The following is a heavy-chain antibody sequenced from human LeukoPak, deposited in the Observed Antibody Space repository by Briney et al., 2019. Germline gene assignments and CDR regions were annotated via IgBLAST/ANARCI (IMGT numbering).Heavy chain of an antibody. CDR2: ISGSGGST. D-gene: IGHD7-27*01. CDR3: AKDPGPAGNIYFDY. Sequence: GGSLRLSCAASGFTFSSYAMSWVRQAPGNGLEWVSAISGSGGSTYYADSVKGRFTISRDNSKNTLYLQMNSLRAEDTAVYYCAKDPGPAGNIYFDYWGQGTLVTVSS. V-gene: IGHV3-23*01. CDR1: GFTFSSYA. J-gene: IGHJ4*02.